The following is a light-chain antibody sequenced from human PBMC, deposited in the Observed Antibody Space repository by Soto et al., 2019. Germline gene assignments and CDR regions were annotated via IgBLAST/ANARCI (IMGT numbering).Light chain of an antibody. J-gene: IGKJ1*01. V-gene: IGKV1-5*03. CDR2: KAS. Sequence: DIQMTQSPSILSASVGDRVIITCRASHNIATSLAWYQQKPGKAPKLLIYKASSLQTGVPPRFSGRGSGTEFTLTITSLQPDDFATYYCQQYNSFWTFGQGTKVDIK. CDR1: HNIATS. CDR3: QQYNSFWT.